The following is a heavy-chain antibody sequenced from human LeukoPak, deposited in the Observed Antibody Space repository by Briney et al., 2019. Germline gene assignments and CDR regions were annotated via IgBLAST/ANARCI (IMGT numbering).Heavy chain of an antibody. Sequence: PGGSLRLSCAPSGSTVSSYEMNWVRQAPGKGLEWVSCISSSGRSIYYADFVKGRFSISRDNAKNSLYLQMNSLRAEDTAVYYCARGYSFFDYWGQGTLVTVSS. D-gene: IGHD5-18*01. CDR3: ARGYSFFDY. CDR1: GSTVSSYE. V-gene: IGHV3-48*03. J-gene: IGHJ4*02. CDR2: ISSSGRSI.